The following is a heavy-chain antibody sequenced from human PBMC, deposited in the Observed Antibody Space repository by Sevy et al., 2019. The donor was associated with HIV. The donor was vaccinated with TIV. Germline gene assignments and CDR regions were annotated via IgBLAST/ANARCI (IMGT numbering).Heavy chain of an antibody. CDR2: IYRGGST. D-gene: IGHD6-19*01. CDR3: ARDGTKQWLAGGGTFDI. Sequence: GGSLRLSCAASGFTVSNNYTSWVRQAPGKGLEWVSVIYRGGSTYYADSVKGRFTISRDNSKNTLYLQMNSLRVEDTAVYYCARDGTKQWLAGGGTFDIWGQGTMVTVSS. J-gene: IGHJ3*02. CDR1: GFTVSNNY. V-gene: IGHV3-53*01.